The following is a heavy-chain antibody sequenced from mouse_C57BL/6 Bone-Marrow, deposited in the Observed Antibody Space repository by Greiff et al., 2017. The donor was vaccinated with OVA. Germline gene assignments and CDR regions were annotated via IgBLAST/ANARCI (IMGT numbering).Heavy chain of an antibody. CDR3: ARHADGYYASYSKC. CDR2: IYPGDGDT. Sequence: QVQLKESGPELVKPGASVKISCKASGYAFSSSWMNWVKQRPGKGLEWIGRIYPGDGDTNYNGKFKGKATLTADKSSSTAYMQLSSLTSEDSPVYFCARHADGYYASYSKCWGQGTTLTVSS. V-gene: IGHV1-82*01. CDR1: GYAFSSSW. D-gene: IGHD2-3*01. J-gene: IGHJ2*01.